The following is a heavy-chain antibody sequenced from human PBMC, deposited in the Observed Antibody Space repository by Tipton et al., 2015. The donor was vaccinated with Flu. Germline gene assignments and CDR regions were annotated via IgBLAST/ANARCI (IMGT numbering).Heavy chain of an antibody. V-gene: IGHV4-34*01. CDR1: GGSSRGYY. Sequence: LRLYCAGYGGSSRGYYWIWIRQPPGKGLEWIGEINHSGSTNYNPSLKSRVTISVDTSKNQFSLKLSSVTAADTAVYYCARGTYGGGDYWGQGTLVTVSS. CDR3: ARGTYGGGDY. D-gene: IGHD4-23*01. J-gene: IGHJ4*02. CDR2: INHSGST.